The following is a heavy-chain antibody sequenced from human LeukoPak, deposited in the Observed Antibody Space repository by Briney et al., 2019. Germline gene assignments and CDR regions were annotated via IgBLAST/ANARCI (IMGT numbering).Heavy chain of an antibody. CDR1: GFTFSSYA. CDR2: ISGSGGNT. D-gene: IGHD2-2*01. CDR3: AKVSLANYFDY. J-gene: IGHJ4*02. V-gene: IGHV3-23*01. Sequence: GGSLRLSCAASGFTFSSYAMSWVRQAPGKGLEWVSTISGSGGNTYHADSVRGRFTISRDNSKNTLYLQMNSLRAEDTAIYYCAKVSLANYFDYWGQGTLVTVSS.